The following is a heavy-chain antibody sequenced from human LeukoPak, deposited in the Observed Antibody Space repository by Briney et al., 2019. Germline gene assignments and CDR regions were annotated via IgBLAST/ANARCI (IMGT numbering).Heavy chain of an antibody. CDR3: AKDRGTLLWFGGLPADFDY. Sequence: GGSLRLSCAASGFTFSRSSMNWVRQAPGKGLEWVSAISGSGGSTYYADSVKGRFTISRDNSKNTLYLQMNSLRAEDTAVYYCAKDRGTLLWFGGLPADFDYWGQGTLVTVSS. D-gene: IGHD3-10*01. J-gene: IGHJ4*02. V-gene: IGHV3-23*01. CDR1: GFTFSRSS. CDR2: ISGSGGST.